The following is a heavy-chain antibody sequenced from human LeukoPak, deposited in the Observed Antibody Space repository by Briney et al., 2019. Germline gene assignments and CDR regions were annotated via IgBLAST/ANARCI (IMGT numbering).Heavy chain of an antibody. V-gene: IGHV3-21*01. Sequence: GGSLRLSCAASGFTFSSYSMNWVRQPPGKGLEWVSSISSSSSYIYYADSVKGRFTISRDNAKNSLYLQMNSLRAEDTAVYYCARKIMDGSGSVLMDVWGQGTTVTVSS. CDR2: ISSSSSYI. CDR1: GFTFSSYS. CDR3: ARKIMDGSGSVLMDV. D-gene: IGHD3-10*01. J-gene: IGHJ6*02.